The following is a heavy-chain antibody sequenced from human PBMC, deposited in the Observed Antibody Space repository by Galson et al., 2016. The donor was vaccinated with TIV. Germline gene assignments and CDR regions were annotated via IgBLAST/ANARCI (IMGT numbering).Heavy chain of an antibody. CDR1: GYSFTDYY. CDR2: INPCSGGT. D-gene: IGHD1-26*01. V-gene: IGHV1-2*04. J-gene: IGHJ5*02. CDR3: ARGQSGSRGFDP. Sequence: SVKVSCKASGYSFTDYYIHWVRQAPGQGLEWMGWINPCSGGTFYAQRFQDWVTMTRDTSISTTYMDLSRLRPNDTAVYYCARGQSGSRGFDPWGQGTLVTVSS.